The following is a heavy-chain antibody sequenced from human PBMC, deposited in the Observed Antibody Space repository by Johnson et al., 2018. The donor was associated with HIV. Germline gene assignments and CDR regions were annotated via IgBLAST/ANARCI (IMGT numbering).Heavy chain of an antibody. CDR3: TRGLDYYDSTGFRSASFDI. CDR2: IRNDGSVT. D-gene: IGHD3-22*01. Sequence: VQLVESGGGLVQPGGSLRLSCAASGFDFSSSWMHWVHQAPGKGLVWVSRIRNDGSVTTYADSVKGRFFISSDNSKNALYLQMNSLRAEDTAVYYCTRGLDYYDSTGFRSASFDIWGQGTMVIVSS. CDR1: GFDFSSSW. J-gene: IGHJ3*02. V-gene: IGHV3-74*02.